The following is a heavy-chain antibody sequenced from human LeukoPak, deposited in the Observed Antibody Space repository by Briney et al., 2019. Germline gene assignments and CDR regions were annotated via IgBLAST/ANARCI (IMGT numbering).Heavy chain of an antibody. J-gene: IGHJ6*03. D-gene: IGHD3-16*01. CDR3: AXXXRTGXGPYMXYXXYMDV. V-gene: IGHV3-23*01. CDR1: GFTFRNYA. Sequence: QPGGSLRLSCAASGFTFRNYAMSWVRPAPGKGLKWVSTINDNGAGTYYADSVKGRFTISRDNSYNTVSLQMNSLRDEDTGVYYCAXXXRTGXGPYMXYXXYMDVWGKGATVTVSS. CDR2: INDNGAGT.